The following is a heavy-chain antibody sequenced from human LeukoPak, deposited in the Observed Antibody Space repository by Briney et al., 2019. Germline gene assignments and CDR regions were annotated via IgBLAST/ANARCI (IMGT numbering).Heavy chain of an antibody. CDR3: ARALYYYDSSGMRGVDY. D-gene: IGHD3-22*01. V-gene: IGHV3-11*04. Sequence: GGSLRLSCAASGFTFSDYYMSWIRQAPGKGLEWVSYISSSGSTIYYADSVKGRFTISRDNAKNSLYLQMNSLRAEDTAVYYCARALYYYDSSGMRGVDYWGQGTLVTVSS. CDR1: GFTFSDYY. CDR2: ISSSGSTI. J-gene: IGHJ4*02.